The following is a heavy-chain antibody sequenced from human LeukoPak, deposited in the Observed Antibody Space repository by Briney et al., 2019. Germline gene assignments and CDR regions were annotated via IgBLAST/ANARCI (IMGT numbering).Heavy chain of an antibody. D-gene: IGHD3-10*01. CDR3: ARDKTTDYYGSGSLDY. J-gene: IGHJ4*02. CDR2: IIPIFGTA. V-gene: IGHV1-69*13. CDR1: GGTFSSYA. Sequence: SVKVSCKASGGTFSSYAISWVRQAPGQGLEWMGGIIPIFGTANYAQKIQGRVTITADESTSTAYMELSSLRSEDTAVYYCARDKTTDYYGSGSLDYWGQGTLVTVSS.